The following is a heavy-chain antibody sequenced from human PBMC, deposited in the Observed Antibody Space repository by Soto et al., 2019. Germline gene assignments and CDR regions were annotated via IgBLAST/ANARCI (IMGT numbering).Heavy chain of an antibody. CDR3: AKDPRRYCSSTSCSRAYYFDY. Sequence: VQLLESGGGLVQPGGSLRLSCAASGFTFSSYAMSWVRQAPGKGLEWVSAISGSGGSTYYADSVKGRFTISRDNSKNTLYLQMNSLRSEDTAVYYFAKDPRRYCSSTSCSRAYYFDYWGQRTLVTVSS. D-gene: IGHD2-2*01. CDR2: ISGSGGST. J-gene: IGHJ4*02. CDR1: GFTFSSYA. V-gene: IGHV3-23*01.